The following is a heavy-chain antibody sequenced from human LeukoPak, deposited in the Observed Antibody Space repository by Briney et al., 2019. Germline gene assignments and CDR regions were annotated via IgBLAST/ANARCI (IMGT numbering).Heavy chain of an antibody. D-gene: IGHD3-16*02. CDR3: AKAPDSGWGRYRNNDFDS. CDR1: GFALSNAW. V-gene: IGHV3-23*01. CDR2: ISGSGPTT. J-gene: IGHJ5*01. Sequence: GGSLRLSCAPSGFALSNAWMTCVRHATGEGLEWVSAISGSGPTTIYADCVKGRFTISRGNSNNLLDLQMNSLRVEETAVYYGAKAPDSGWGRYRNNDFDSWGQGVLVSVS.